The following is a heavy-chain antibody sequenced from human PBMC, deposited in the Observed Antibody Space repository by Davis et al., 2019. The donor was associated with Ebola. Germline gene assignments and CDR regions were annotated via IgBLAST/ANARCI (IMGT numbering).Heavy chain of an antibody. V-gene: IGHV3-9*03. Sequence: SLKISCAASGFTFDDYAMHWVRQAPGKGLEWVSGISWNSGSIGYADSVKGRFTISRDNAKNSLYLQMNSLRAEDMALYYCAKDISLKNDDFYYMDVWGKGTTVTVSS. CDR2: ISWNSGSI. CDR1: GFTFDDYA. CDR3: AKDISLKNDDFYYMDV. D-gene: IGHD3-3*01. J-gene: IGHJ6*03.